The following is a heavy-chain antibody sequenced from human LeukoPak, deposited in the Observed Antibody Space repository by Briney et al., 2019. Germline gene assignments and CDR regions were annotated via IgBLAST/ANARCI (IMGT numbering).Heavy chain of an antibody. J-gene: IGHJ4*02. D-gene: IGHD1-7*01. CDR2: ITPILGIA. V-gene: IGHV1-69*04. CDR1: GGTFSSYA. Sequence: ASVKVSCKASGGTFSSYAISWVRQAPGQGLEWMGRITPILGIANYAQKFQGRVTITADKSTSTAYMELSSLRSEDTAVYYCAIGGVITGTTVDYWGQGTLVTVSS. CDR3: AIGGVITGTTVDY.